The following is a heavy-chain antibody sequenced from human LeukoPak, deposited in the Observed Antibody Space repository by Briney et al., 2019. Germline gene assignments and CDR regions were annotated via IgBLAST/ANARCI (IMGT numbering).Heavy chain of an antibody. J-gene: IGHJ4*02. Sequence: PSETLSLTCGVSGYSISSGYYWGWIRQTPGKGLQWIGTIYHTGSTYYKPSLKSRVTISVDTSKNQFSLKLSSVTAADTAVYYCARQLFTTSRHFDSWGQGTLVTVSS. CDR3: ARQLFTTSRHFDS. D-gene: IGHD2-2*01. V-gene: IGHV4-38-2*01. CDR1: GYSISSGYY. CDR2: IYHTGST.